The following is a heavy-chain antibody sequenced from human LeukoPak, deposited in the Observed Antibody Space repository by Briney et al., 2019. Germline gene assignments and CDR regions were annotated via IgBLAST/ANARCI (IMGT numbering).Heavy chain of an antibody. Sequence: ASVKVSCKASGYTFTSCGITWVRQAPGQGLEWMGWISTYNGNTNYAQNLQGRVTMTTDTSTSTADMELRSLRSDDTAVYYCARGRGSTSRYWGQGTLVTVSS. CDR2: ISTYNGNT. CDR3: ARGRGSTSRY. D-gene: IGHD5-12*01. V-gene: IGHV1-18*01. CDR1: GYTFTSCG. J-gene: IGHJ4*02.